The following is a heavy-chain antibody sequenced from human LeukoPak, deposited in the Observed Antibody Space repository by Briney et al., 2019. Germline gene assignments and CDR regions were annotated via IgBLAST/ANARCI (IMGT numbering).Heavy chain of an antibody. V-gene: IGHV1-69*13. CDR1: GGTLSSYA. D-gene: IGHD3-10*01. CDR2: IIPIFGTA. J-gene: IGHJ6*03. Sequence: SVKVSCKASGGTLSSYAISWVRQAPGQGLGWMGGIIPIFGTANYAQKFQGRVTITADESTSTAYMELSSLRSEDTAVYYCARTRDMDRRDYYYMDIWGKGTTVTISS. CDR3: ARTRDMDRRDYYYMDI.